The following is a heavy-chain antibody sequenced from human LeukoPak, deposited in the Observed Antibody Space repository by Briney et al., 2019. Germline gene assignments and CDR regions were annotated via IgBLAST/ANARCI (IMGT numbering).Heavy chain of an antibody. Sequence: GESLKISCKGSGYRFANYWIGWVRQMPGKGLEWMGIIYPGDSDTRYSPSSQGHVTISADKSISTAYLQWSSLRASDTAMYYCAGSSGIAAANSFDYWGQGTLVTVSS. CDR1: GYRFANYW. D-gene: IGHD6-13*01. CDR2: IYPGDSDT. J-gene: IGHJ4*02. CDR3: AGSSGIAAANSFDY. V-gene: IGHV5-51*01.